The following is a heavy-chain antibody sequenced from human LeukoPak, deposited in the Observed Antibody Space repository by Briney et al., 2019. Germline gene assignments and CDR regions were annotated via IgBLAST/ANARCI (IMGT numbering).Heavy chain of an antibody. J-gene: IGHJ3*02. CDR2: IYYSGST. CDR3: ARDRHDFWSGSRAAFDI. V-gene: IGHV4-59*01. CDR1: GGSISSYY. D-gene: IGHD3-3*01. Sequence: SGTLSLTCTVSGGSISSYYWSWIRQPPGKGLEWIGYIYYSGSTNYHPSLKSRVTISVDTSKNQFSLKLSSVTAADTAVYYCARDRHDFWSGSRAAFDIWGQGTMVTVPS.